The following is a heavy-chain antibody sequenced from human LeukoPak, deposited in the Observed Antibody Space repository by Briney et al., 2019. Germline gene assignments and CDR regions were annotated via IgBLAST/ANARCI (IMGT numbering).Heavy chain of an antibody. V-gene: IGHV4-4*09. CDR1: GGSISSYY. J-gene: IGHJ5*01. Sequence: PSETLSLTCPVSGGSISSYYWSWMRQPPGKGLEWIGYIYTSGSTNYNPSLKSRVTISVDTSNNQFSLKLSSVTAADTAVYYCARHIVVVPAAIYWFDPWGQGTLVTASS. CDR3: ARHIVVVPAAIYWFDP. D-gene: IGHD2-2*02. CDR2: IYTSGST.